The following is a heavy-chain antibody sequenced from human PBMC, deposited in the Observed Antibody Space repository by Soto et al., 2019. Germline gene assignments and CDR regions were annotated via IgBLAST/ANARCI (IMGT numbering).Heavy chain of an antibody. Sequence: SETLSLTCTVSGGSIGSYYWSWIRQRPGKGLEWIGYIYYSGSTNYNPSLKSRVTISVDTSKNQFSLKLSSVTAADTAVYYCARSPNVDIVATIFDYWGQGTLVTVSS. CDR3: ARSPNVDIVATIFDY. D-gene: IGHD5-12*01. CDR2: IYYSGST. V-gene: IGHV4-59*01. J-gene: IGHJ4*02. CDR1: GGSIGSYY.